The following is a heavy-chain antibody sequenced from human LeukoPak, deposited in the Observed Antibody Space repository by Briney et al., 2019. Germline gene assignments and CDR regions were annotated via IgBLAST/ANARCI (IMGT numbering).Heavy chain of an antibody. V-gene: IGHV1-18*01. CDR3: ARGGIQGTTTVKYYYYYMDV. CDR2: INTYNGNT. Sequence: ASVKVSCKASGYTFTTYGISWVRQAPGQGLEWLGWINTYNGNTKYAQNLQGRVTLTTVTSTSTAYMELRSLRSDGTALYFCARGGIQGTTTVKYYYYYMDVWGEGTTVTVSS. J-gene: IGHJ6*03. D-gene: IGHD1-26*01. CDR1: GYTFTTYG.